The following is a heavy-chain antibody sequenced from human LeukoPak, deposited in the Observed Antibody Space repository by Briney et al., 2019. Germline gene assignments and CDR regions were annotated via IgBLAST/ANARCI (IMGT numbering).Heavy chain of an antibody. CDR3: ARDRTYDSSGYYAGRYFDY. V-gene: IGHV4-30-4*01. CDR2: IYHSGST. Sequence: SQTLSLTCTVSGGSISSGDYYWSWIRQPPGKGLEWIGEIYHSGSTNYNPSLKSRVTISVDKSKNQFSLKLSSVTAADTAVYYCARDRTYDSSGYYAGRYFDYWGQGTLVTVSS. J-gene: IGHJ4*02. D-gene: IGHD3-22*01. CDR1: GGSISSGDYY.